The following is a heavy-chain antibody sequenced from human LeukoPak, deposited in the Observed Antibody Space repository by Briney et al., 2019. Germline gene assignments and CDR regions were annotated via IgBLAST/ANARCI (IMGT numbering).Heavy chain of an antibody. V-gene: IGHV3-23*01. CDR2: ISASGGST. CDR3: AKGFYDYVWGSYYFDY. Sequence: PGESLRLSCAASGFTFSSCAMSWVRQAPGKGLEWVSAISASGGSTYYADSVKGRFTISRDNSKNTLYLQMNSLRAEDTAVYYCAKGFYDYVWGSYYFDYWGQGTQVTVSS. J-gene: IGHJ4*02. D-gene: IGHD3-16*01. CDR1: GFTFSSCA.